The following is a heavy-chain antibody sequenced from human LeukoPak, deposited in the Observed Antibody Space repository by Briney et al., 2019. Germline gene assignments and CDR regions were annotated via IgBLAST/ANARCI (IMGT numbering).Heavy chain of an antibody. CDR3: ARRWGGASYSTFDY. CDR2: IGGSGASA. V-gene: IGHV3-23*01. J-gene: IGHJ4*02. CDR1: GFTFNTYA. Sequence: PGGSLRLSCAASGFTFNTYAMSWVRQAPEKGLEWVSSIGGSGASAYYPDSVKGRFTISRDNSKNTLYLQMNSLRAEDTAVYYCARRWGGASYSTFDYWGQGVLVPVSS. D-gene: IGHD1-26*01.